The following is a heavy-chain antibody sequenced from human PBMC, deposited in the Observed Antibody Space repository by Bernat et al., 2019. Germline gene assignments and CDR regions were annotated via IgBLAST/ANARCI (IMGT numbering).Heavy chain of an antibody. CDR3: AREKCTNDVCYNRGFDY. CDR2: ISSRGSTI. J-gene: IGHJ4*02. V-gene: IGHV3-48*03. CDR1: GFTFSSYE. Sequence: EVQLVESGGGLVQPGGSLRLSCAASGFTFSSYEMNWVRQAPGMGLEWVSYISSRGSTIYYADAVKGRFTISRDKAKNSLYLQMNSLRAEDTAVDYCAREKCTNDVCYNRGFDYWGQGTLVTVSS. D-gene: IGHD2-8*01.